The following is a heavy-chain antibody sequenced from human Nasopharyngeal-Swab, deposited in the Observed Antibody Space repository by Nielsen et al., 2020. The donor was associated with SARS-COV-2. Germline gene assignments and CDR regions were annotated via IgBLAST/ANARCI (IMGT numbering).Heavy chain of an antibody. Sequence: LSLTCAASGFTFNYFGMHWVRQAPGKGLEWLAFISYEGSIRNYIDSVKGRFTISRDNSKNTVYVQMNSLRAEDTAVYYCARDPWGSVAGKEIDHWGQGTLVTVSS. D-gene: IGHD6-19*01. V-gene: IGHV3-30*03. CDR3: ARDPWGSVAGKEIDH. J-gene: IGHJ4*02. CDR2: ISYEGSIR. CDR1: GFTFNYFG.